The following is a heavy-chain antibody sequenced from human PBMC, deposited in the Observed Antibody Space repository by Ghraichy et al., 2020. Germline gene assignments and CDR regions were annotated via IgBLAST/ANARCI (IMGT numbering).Heavy chain of an antibody. Sequence: SETLSLTCIVSGDSISSYYWSWIRQPPGKGLEWIGYIHYSGSTNSSPSLKSRVTLSVDMSTNQFSLKLSSVTAADTAVSYSARHRGGGGKDYFDNWGQGTLATVSS. CDR2: IHYSGST. J-gene: IGHJ4*02. V-gene: IGHV4-59*08. CDR3: ARHRGGGGKDYFDN. D-gene: IGHD4-23*01. CDR1: GDSISSYY.